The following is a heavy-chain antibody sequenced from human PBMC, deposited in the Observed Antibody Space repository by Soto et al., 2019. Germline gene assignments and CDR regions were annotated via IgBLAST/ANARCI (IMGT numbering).Heavy chain of an antibody. CDR3: ARAGIGDYYDSSGFNY. D-gene: IGHD3-22*01. J-gene: IGHJ4*02. V-gene: IGHV1-69*13. CDR2: IIPIFGTA. Sequence: GASVKVSCKASGGTFSSYAISWVRQAPGQGLEWMGGIIPIFGTANYAQKFQGRVTITADESTSTAYMELSSLRSEDTAVYYCARAGIGDYYDSSGFNYWGQGTLVTVSS. CDR1: GGTFSSYA.